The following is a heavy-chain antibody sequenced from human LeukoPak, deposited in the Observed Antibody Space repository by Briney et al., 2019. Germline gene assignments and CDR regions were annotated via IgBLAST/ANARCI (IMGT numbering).Heavy chain of an antibody. J-gene: IGHJ4*02. CDR3: AKDSYSKGDY. CDR2: INHDGSVK. V-gene: IGHV3-7*01. Sequence: GGSLRLSCVASGFTFSSSWMARVRQAPGKGLQWVANINHDGSVKNYVGSVKGRFAISRGNAQNSFYLQMNSLETDDTAVYYCAKDSYSKGDYWGQGTLVTVSS. CDR1: GFTFSSSW. D-gene: IGHD4-11*01.